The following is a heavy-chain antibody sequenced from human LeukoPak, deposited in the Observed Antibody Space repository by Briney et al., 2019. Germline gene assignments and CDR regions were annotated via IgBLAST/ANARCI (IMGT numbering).Heavy chain of an antibody. D-gene: IGHD5-24*01. CDR3: ARSSVEMATIYGY. CDR2: IIPIFGTA. CDR1: GGTFSSYA. V-gene: IGHV1-69*13. Sequence: GASVKVSCKASGGTFSSYAISWVRQAPGQGLEWMGGIIPIFGTANYAQKFQGRVTITADESTSTAYMELSSLRSEDTAVYYCARSSVEMATIYGYWGQGTLVTVSS. J-gene: IGHJ4*02.